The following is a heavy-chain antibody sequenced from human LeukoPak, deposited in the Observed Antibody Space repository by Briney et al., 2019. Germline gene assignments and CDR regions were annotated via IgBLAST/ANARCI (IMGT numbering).Heavy chain of an antibody. D-gene: IGHD2-15*01. V-gene: IGHV3-23*01. CDR2: ITSGGNT. Sequence: PGGSLRLSCAASGFTFSNYAMTWVRQAPGKGLQWVSTITSGGNTYYADSVKGRFTISRDNSKNTLYLQMNSLRAEDTAVYHCAKYCSGGNCYSGLYWGQGTLVTVSS. CDR1: GFTFSNYA. CDR3: AKYCSGGNCYSGLY. J-gene: IGHJ4*02.